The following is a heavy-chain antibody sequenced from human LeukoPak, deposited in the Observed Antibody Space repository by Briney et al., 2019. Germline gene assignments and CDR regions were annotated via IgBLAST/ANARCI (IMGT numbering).Heavy chain of an antibody. D-gene: IGHD3-22*01. CDR3: ACSGYYLDAFDI. V-gene: IGHV3-30*03. CDR2: ISYDGSNK. Sequence: GGSLRLSCAASGFTFSSYGMHWVRQAPGKGLEWVAVISYDGSNKYYADSVKGRFTIPRDNSKNTLYLQMNSLRAEDTAVYYCACSGYYLDAFDIWGQGTMVTVSS. CDR1: GFTFSSYG. J-gene: IGHJ3*02.